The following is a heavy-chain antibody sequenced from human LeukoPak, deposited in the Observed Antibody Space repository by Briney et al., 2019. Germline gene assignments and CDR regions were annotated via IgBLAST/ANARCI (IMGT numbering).Heavy chain of an antibody. J-gene: IGHJ3*02. CDR1: GFTFSNYA. D-gene: IGHD3-3*01. CDR2: ISGSGGST. Sequence: GGSLRLSCAASGFTFSNYAMSWVRQAPGKGLEWVSTISGSGGSTYYADSVKGRFTISRDNSKNTLYLQMNSLRAEHTAVYYCAKDLSLRVVKDAFHIWGQGTMVTVSS. V-gene: IGHV3-23*01. CDR3: AKDLSLRVVKDAFHI.